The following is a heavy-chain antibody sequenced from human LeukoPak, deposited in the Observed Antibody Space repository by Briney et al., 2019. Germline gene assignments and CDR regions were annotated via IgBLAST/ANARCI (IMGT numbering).Heavy chain of an antibody. Sequence: SETLSLTCTVSGGSISSSSYYWGWIRQPPGKGLEWIGSIYYSGSTYYNPSLKSRVTISVDTSKNQFSLKLSSVTAADTAVYYCARGMYSGSYSALGYWGQGTLVTVTS. CDR2: IYYSGST. CDR3: ARGMYSGSYSALGY. D-gene: IGHD1-26*01. J-gene: IGHJ4*02. V-gene: IGHV4-39*07. CDR1: GGSISSSSYY.